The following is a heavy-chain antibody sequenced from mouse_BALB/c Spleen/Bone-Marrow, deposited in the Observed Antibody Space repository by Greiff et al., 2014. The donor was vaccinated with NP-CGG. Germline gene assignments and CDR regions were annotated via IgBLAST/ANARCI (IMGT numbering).Heavy chain of an antibody. CDR2: IDPANGNT. V-gene: IGHV14-3*02. J-gene: IGHJ4*01. CDR3: ARYRYYGSSYAMDY. Sequence: DVKLVESGAELVKPGASVKLSCTASGFNIKDTYMHWVKQRPEQGLEWIGRIDPANGNTKYDPKFQGKATITADTSSNTAYLHLSSLTSEDTAVYYCARYRYYGSSYAMDYWGQGTSVTVSS. D-gene: IGHD1-1*01. CDR1: GFNIKDTY.